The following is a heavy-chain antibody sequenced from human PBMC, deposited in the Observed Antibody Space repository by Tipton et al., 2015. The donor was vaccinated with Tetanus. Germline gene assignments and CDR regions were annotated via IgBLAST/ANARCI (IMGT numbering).Heavy chain of an antibody. D-gene: IGHD3-22*01. CDR2: IYYSGST. CDR1: GGSISSSRYY. CDR3: ARDLSGFLFDAFDL. Sequence: TLSLTCIVSGGSISSSRYYWGWIRQPPGKGLEWIGSIYYSGSTYYNPSLKSRVTISVDTSKNQFSLKLSSVTAADTAVYYCARDLSGFLFDAFDLWGQGIMVTVSS. J-gene: IGHJ3*01. V-gene: IGHV4-39*02.